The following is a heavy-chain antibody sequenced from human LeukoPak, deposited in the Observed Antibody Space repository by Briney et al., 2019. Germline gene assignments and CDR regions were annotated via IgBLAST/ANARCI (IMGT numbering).Heavy chain of an antibody. CDR3: ARDIPCSGGSCYYDDAFDI. V-gene: IGHV3-7*01. D-gene: IGHD2-15*01. CDR1: GFTVSSYW. J-gene: IGHJ3*02. Sequence: PGGSLRLSCAASGFTVSSYWMSWVRQAPGKGLEWVANIKQDGSEKYYVDSVKGRFTISRDNAKNSLYLQMNSLRAEDTAVYYCARDIPCSGGSCYYDDAFDIWGQGTMVTVSS. CDR2: IKQDGSEK.